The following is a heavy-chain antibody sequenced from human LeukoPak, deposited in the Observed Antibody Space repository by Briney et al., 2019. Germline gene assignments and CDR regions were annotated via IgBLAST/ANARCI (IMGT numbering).Heavy chain of an antibody. Sequence: SETLSLTCTVSGGSISSTSYYWGWIRQPPGKGLEWIGSIYYDGSTYYDPSLKGRVTSSLDTSKNQFSLKLSSVTAADTAVYYCARHTITASTGPFDYWGQGTLVTVSS. D-gene: IGHD6-25*01. CDR3: ARHTITASTGPFDY. V-gene: IGHV4-39*07. CDR2: IYYDGST. J-gene: IGHJ4*02. CDR1: GGSISSTSYY.